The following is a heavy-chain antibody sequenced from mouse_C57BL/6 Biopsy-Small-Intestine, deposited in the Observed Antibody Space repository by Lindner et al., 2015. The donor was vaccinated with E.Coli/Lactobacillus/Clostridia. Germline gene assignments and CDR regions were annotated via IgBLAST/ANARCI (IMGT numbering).Heavy chain of an antibody. CDR2: MNPHSGNT. D-gene: IGHD1-1*01. V-gene: IGHV1-84*02. CDR3: ARDMYYYDSSGYFHFDS. J-gene: IGHJ4*01. CDR1: GYTFTNYD. Sequence: SVKVSCQASGYTFTNYDINWVRQATGQGLEWMGWMNPHSGNTGYAQKFQGRVTMTRNTSITTAYMELNSLGSEDTAVYYCARDMYYYDSSGYFHFDSWGQGTLVTVSS.